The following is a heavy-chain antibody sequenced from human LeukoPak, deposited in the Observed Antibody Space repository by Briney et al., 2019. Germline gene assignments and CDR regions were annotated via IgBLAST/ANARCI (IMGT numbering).Heavy chain of an antibody. D-gene: IGHD2-8*02. CDR2: ISGRGDSA. Sequence: GGSLRLSCAASGFTFSSYAMSWVRQAPGKGLEWVSAISGRGDSADYADSVKGRFTISRDNSKNTLYLRLNSLRVEDTATYYCVKDRYCPEVTCFGGGFEYWGQGTLVVVSS. V-gene: IGHV3-23*01. J-gene: IGHJ4*02. CDR1: GFTFSSYA. CDR3: VKDRYCPEVTCFGGGFEY.